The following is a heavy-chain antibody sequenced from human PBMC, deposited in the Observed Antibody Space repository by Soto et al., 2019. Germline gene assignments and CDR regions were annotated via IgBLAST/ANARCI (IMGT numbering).Heavy chain of an antibody. CDR3: AHISKCYDSSGFVYHH. Sequence: SGPTLVNPTQTLTLTCTFSGFSLTTNGVAVGWIRQPPGKALEWLGIIYWDDDKRYSPSLNTRLTITKDTSINQVLLTMTNMDPLDTATYYCAHISKCYDSSGFVYHHCGQGIVVT. J-gene: IGHJ5*02. CDR2: IYWDDDK. V-gene: IGHV2-5*02. D-gene: IGHD3-22*01. CDR1: GFSLTTNGVA.